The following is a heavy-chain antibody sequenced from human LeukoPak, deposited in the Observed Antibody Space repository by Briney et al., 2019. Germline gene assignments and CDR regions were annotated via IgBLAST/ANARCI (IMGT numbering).Heavy chain of an antibody. Sequence: SSETLPLTCAVYGGSFSGYYWSWLRQPPGKGLEWLGEINHSGSTNYHPSLKSRVTISVDTSKNQFSLKVSSVTAADTAVYYCARGQIVRDYYDTYGTFDYWGQGTLVTVSS. CDR1: GGSFSGYY. J-gene: IGHJ4*02. CDR2: INHSGST. V-gene: IGHV4-34*01. D-gene: IGHD3-22*01. CDR3: ARGQIVRDYYDTYGTFDY.